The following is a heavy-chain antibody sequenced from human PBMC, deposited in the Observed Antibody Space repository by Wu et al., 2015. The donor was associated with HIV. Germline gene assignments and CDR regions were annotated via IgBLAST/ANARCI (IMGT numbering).Heavy chain of an antibody. CDR1: GYTITTYD. CDR2: MNSNNGKT. Sequence: QVQLVQSGAEVKKPGASVKVSCQASGYTITTYDFNWVRQAPGQGLEWMGWMNSNNGKTGYGQKFQGSVAMTRNISTRTAYMELSGLKSEDTAVYYCATSYYGSGSYPTFYYYYAMDVWGQGTTVTVSS. V-gene: IGHV1-8*01. D-gene: IGHD3-10*01. J-gene: IGHJ6*02. CDR3: ATSYYGSGSYPTFYYYYAMDV.